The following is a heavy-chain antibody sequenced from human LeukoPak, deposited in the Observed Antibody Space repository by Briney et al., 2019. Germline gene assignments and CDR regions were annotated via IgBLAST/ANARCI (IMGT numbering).Heavy chain of an antibody. CDR1: GGSFSGYY. V-gene: IGHV4-34*01. CDR3: ARGPLRDFWSGYSSYYFDY. J-gene: IGHJ4*02. CDR2: INHSGST. D-gene: IGHD3-3*01. Sequence: SETLSLTCAVYGGSFSGYYWCWIRQPPGKGLEWIGEINHSGSTNYNPSLKSRVTISVDTSKNQFSLKLSSVTAADTAVYYCARGPLRDFWSGYSSYYFDYWGQGTLATVSS.